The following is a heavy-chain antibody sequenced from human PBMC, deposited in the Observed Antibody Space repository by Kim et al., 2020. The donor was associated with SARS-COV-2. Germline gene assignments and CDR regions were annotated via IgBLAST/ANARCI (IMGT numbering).Heavy chain of an antibody. CDR3: AKVDSSSSTGPYFDY. D-gene: IGHD6-6*01. Sequence: GGSLRLSCAASGFTFGDYAMHWVRQAPGKGLEWVSGISWNSGSIGYADSVKGRFTISRDNAKNSLYLQMNSLRAEDTALYYCAKVDSSSSTGPYFDYWGQGTWSPSPQ. CDR1: GFTFGDYA. J-gene: IGHJ4*02. V-gene: IGHV3-9*01. CDR2: ISWNSGSI.